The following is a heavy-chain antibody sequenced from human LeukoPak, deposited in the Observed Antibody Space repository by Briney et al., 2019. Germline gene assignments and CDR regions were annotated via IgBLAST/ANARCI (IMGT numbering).Heavy chain of an antibody. CDR1: GFIFSNYM. D-gene: IGHD2-8*02. Sequence: GGSLRLSCAASGFIFSNYMMTWVRQAPGKGLEWVSTISSNGASTYYADSVKGRFTISRDNSKNTLYLQMSSLRAEDTAVYYCARYCTGSICYAGVDYWGQGTLVPVSS. J-gene: IGHJ4*02. V-gene: IGHV3-23*01. CDR2: ISSNGAST. CDR3: ARYCTGSICYAGVDY.